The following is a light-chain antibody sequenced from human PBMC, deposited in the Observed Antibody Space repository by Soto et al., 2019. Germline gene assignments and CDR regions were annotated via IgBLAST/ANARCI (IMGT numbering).Light chain of an antibody. CDR3: QQYNSYPYT. CDR1: QSISSW. CDR2: DAS. J-gene: IGKJ2*01. Sequence: DIQMTQSPSTLSASVGDRVTITCRASQSISSWLAWYKQKPGKCTKLLIYDASSLESGVPSRFSGSGSGTEFTLTISSLQPDDFATYYCQQYNSYPYTFGQGTKLDIK. V-gene: IGKV1-5*01.